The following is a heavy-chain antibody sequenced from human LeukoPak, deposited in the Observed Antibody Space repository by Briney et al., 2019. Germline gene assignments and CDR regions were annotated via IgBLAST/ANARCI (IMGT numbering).Heavy chain of an antibody. J-gene: IGHJ4*02. CDR2: INHSGST. V-gene: IGHV4-34*01. CDR3: ARNYDSSGYPDY. D-gene: IGHD3-22*01. CDR1: GGSFSGYY. Sequence: SETLSLTCAVYGGSFSGYYWSWIRQPPGKGLEWIGEINHSGSTNYNPSLKSRVTISVDTSKSQFSLKLSSVTAADTAVYYCARNYDSSGYPDYWGQGTLVTVSS.